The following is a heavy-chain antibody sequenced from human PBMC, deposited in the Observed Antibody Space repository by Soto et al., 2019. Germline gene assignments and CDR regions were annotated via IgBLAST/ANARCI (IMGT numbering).Heavy chain of an antibody. CDR1: GYNFASYW. D-gene: IGHD2-2*01. CDR3: ARRYCSSASCPRNYYGMDV. CDR2: IDPIDSYT. Sequence: GASLKISCQGSGYNFASYWISWVRQLPGKGLEWMGRIDPIDSYTNYSPSFQGHVTISADKSISTAYLQWSSLKASDTAMYYCARRYCSSASCPRNYYGMDVWGQGTTVTVSS. V-gene: IGHV5-10-1*01. J-gene: IGHJ6*02.